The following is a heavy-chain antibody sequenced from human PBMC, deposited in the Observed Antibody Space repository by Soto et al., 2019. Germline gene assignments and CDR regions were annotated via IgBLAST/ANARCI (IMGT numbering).Heavy chain of an antibody. CDR3: ARLEHNFGPHDY. D-gene: IGHD1-1*01. CDR1: GYSFSSYG. V-gene: IGHV1-18*01. CDR2: ISVHNDYT. Sequence: QVQLAQSGAEVKNPGASVTVSCKASGYSFSSYGISWVRQAPGQGLEWVGWISVHNDYTKDTAELQGRVTMTTDASTSTAYLELRSLRSDDSAVYFCARLEHNFGPHDYWGQGTLVTVTA. J-gene: IGHJ4*02.